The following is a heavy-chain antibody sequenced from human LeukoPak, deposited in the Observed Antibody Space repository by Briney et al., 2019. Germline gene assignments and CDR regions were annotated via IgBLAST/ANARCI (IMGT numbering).Heavy chain of an antibody. CDR3: ARDFGQQLVPFRGYYYYMDV. CDR1: GGTFSSYA. CDR2: IIPIFGTA. V-gene: IGHV1-69*13. D-gene: IGHD6-13*01. J-gene: IGHJ6*03. Sequence: SVKVSRKASGGTFSSYAISWVRQAPGQGLEWMGGIIPIFGTANYAQKFQGRVTITADESTSTAYMELSSLRSEDTAVYYCARDFGQQLVPFRGYYYYMDVWGKGTTVTVSS.